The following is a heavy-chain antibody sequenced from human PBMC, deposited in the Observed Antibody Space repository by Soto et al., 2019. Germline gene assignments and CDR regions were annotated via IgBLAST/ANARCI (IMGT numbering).Heavy chain of an antibody. J-gene: IGHJ3*02. CDR2: IIPIFGTA. V-gene: IGHV1-69*13. D-gene: IGHD6-13*01. Sequence: ASVKVSCKASGGTFSSYAISWVRQAPGQGLEWMGGIIPIFGTANYAQKFQGRVTITADESTSTAYMELSGLRSEDTAVYYCAIDQRLVPEPDAFDIWGQGTMVTVSS. CDR1: GGTFSSYA. CDR3: AIDQRLVPEPDAFDI.